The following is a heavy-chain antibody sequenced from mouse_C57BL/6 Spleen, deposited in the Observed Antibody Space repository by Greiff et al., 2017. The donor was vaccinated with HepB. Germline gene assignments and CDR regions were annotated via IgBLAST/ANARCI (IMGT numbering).Heavy chain of an antibody. Sequence: VKLMESGPELVKPGASVKISCKASGYAFSSSWMNWVKQRPGKGLEWIGRIYPGDGDTNYNGKFKGQATLTADKSSSTAYMQLSSLTSADSAVYFCAREGYYDYDDYAMDYWGQGTSVTVSS. CDR3: AREGYYDYDDYAMDY. V-gene: IGHV1-82*01. D-gene: IGHD2-4*01. CDR1: GYAFSSSW. CDR2: IYPGDGDT. J-gene: IGHJ4*01.